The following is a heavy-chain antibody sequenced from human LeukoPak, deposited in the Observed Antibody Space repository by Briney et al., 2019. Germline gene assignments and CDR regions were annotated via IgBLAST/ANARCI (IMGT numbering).Heavy chain of an antibody. CDR1: GFTFSSYS. V-gene: IGHV3-48*04. CDR2: ISSSSSTI. J-gene: IGHJ4*02. Sequence: GGSRRLSWAASGFTFSSYSMNWVRQAPGEGLGWDSYISSSSSTIYYADSVKGRFTISRDNAKNSLYLQMNSLRAEDTAVYYCARDRDTMSPYYFDYWGQGTLVTVSS. D-gene: IGHD3-10*02. CDR3: ARDRDTMSPYYFDY.